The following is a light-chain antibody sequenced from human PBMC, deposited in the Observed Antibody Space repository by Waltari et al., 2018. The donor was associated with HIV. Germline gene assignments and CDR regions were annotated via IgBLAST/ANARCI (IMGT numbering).Light chain of an antibody. Sequence: QSALTQPASVSGSPGQSIVLPCTGSSSDIGYYDYVSWYQQYPGQAHNALIYEVTSRRSGTSSRLSGSKSATTAFLAISKLQTDDEADYFCSSYTRRGTVVFGGGTRLTVL. V-gene: IGLV2-14*01. CDR1: SSDIGYYDY. J-gene: IGLJ2*01. CDR2: EVT. CDR3: SSYTRRGTVV.